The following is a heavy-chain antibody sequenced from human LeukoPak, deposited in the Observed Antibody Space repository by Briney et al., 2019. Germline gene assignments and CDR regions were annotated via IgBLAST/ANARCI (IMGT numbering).Heavy chain of an antibody. CDR2: ISWNSGSI. Sequence: GGSLRLSCAASGFTFDDYAMHWVRQAPGKGLEWVSGISWNSGSIGYADSVKGRFTISRDNAKNSLYLQMNSLRAEDMALYYCAKDKVPLSITIFGVGAFDIWGQGTMVTVSS. D-gene: IGHD3-3*01. CDR1: GFTFDDYA. V-gene: IGHV3-9*03. J-gene: IGHJ3*02. CDR3: AKDKVPLSITIFGVGAFDI.